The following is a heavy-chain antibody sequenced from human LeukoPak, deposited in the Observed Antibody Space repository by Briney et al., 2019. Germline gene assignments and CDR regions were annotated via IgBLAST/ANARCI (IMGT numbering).Heavy chain of an antibody. CDR3: ARDRFVVVPAAPHGDAFDI. J-gene: IGHJ3*02. CDR1: GYTFTSYY. V-gene: IGHV1-46*01. CDR2: INPSGGST. D-gene: IGHD2-2*01. Sequence: ASVKVSFKASGYTFTSYYMHWLRQAPGQGLEWMGIINPSGGSTSYAQKFQGRVTMTRDMSTSTVYMELSSLRSEDTAVYYCARDRFVVVPAAPHGDAFDIWGQGTMVTVSS.